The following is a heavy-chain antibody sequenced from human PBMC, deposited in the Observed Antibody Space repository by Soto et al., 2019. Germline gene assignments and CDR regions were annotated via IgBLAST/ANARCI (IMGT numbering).Heavy chain of an antibody. CDR3: ARWASKGYCTNGVCYGNAGDY. D-gene: IGHD2-8*01. J-gene: IGHJ4*02. V-gene: IGHV1-46*01. CDR2: INPSGGST. CDR1: GYTFTSYY. Sequence: ASVKVSCKASGYTFTSYYMHWVRQAPGQGLEWMGIINPSGGSTGYAQKLQGRVTMTTDASTSTAYMELRSLRSDDTAVYYCARWASKGYCTNGVCYGNAGDYWGQGTLVTVSS.